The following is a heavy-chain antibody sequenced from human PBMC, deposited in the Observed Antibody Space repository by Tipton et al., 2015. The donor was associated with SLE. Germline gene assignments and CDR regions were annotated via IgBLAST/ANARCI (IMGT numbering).Heavy chain of an antibody. CDR2: IWHSGGT. D-gene: IGHD3-3*01. Sequence: TLSLTCTLSDGSISTYHWSWIRQPPGKGLEWIGSIWHSGGTYYNPSLQSRVTISLDTSKKQFSLRLSSVTAADTAVYYCARDARFLEPGEKYYYNIDVWGQGTTVTVSS. V-gene: IGHV4-59*12. CDR3: ARDARFLEPGEKYYYNIDV. CDR1: DGSISTYH. J-gene: IGHJ6*01.